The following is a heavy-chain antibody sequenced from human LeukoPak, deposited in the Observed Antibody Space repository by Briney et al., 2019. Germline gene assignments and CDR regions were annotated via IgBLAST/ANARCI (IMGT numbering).Heavy chain of an antibody. D-gene: IGHD2-21*01. V-gene: IGHV1-46*01. Sequence: ASVKVSCKASGYTFTSYYMHWVRQAPGQGLEWMGIINPSGGSTSYAQKFQGRVTMTRDTSTSTVYMELSSLRSEDTAMYYCVRDSAYCGGDCRQFDYWGQGTLVTVSS. CDR2: INPSGGST. CDR1: GYTFTSYY. CDR3: VRDSAYCGGDCRQFDY. J-gene: IGHJ4*02.